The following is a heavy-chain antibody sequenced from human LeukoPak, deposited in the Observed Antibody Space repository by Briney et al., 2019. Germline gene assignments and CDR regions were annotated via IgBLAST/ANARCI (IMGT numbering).Heavy chain of an antibody. CDR3: ARDKQCLVSDY. D-gene: IGHD6-19*01. CDR2: ISAYNGNT. CDR1: GYTFTSYG. Sequence: ASVKLSCTASGYTFTSYGISWVRQAPGQGRGWMGWISAYNGNTNYTQKLQGRVTMTTDTSTSTAYMELRSLRSDDTAVYYCARDKQCLVSDYWGQGTLVTVSS. V-gene: IGHV1-18*01. J-gene: IGHJ4*02.